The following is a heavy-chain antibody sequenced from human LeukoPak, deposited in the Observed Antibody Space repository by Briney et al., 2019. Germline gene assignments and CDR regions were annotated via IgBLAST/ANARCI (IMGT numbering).Heavy chain of an antibody. CDR1: GFTFDDYA. J-gene: IGHJ4*02. CDR2: ISWNSGSI. V-gene: IGHV3-9*01. CDR3: AGIAAAAPD. Sequence: PGGSLRFSCAASGFTFDDYAMHWVRQAPGKGLEWVSGISWNSGSIGYADSVKGRFTISRDNSKNTLYLQMNSLRAEDTAVYYCAGIAAAAPDWGQGTLVTVSS. D-gene: IGHD6-13*01.